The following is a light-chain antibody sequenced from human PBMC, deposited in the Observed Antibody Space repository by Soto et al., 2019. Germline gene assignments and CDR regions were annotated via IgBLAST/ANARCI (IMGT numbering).Light chain of an antibody. CDR1: QSVSSDY. J-gene: IGKJ2*01. Sequence: EIVLTQSPGTLSFSPGERATLSCRASQSVSSDYLAWYQEKPGQAPRLLIYGACSRATGIPDRFSGSGSGTDFTLTVSRLEPEDFAVFYCQQYGSSPPTFGQGTKVDIK. V-gene: IGKV3-20*01. CDR2: GAC. CDR3: QQYGSSPPT.